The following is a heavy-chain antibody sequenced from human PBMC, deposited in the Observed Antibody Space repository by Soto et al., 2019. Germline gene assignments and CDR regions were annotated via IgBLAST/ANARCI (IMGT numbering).Heavy chain of an antibody. CDR3: ARVPYDSSGYLDWFDP. CDR1: GGSISRGGYS. D-gene: IGHD3-22*01. CDR2: IYHSGST. J-gene: IGHJ5*02. V-gene: IGHV4-30-2*01. Sequence: PSETLSLTCAVSGGSISRGGYSWSWIRQPPGKGLEWIGYIYHSGSTYYNPSLKGRVTISVDRSKNQFSLKLSSVTAADTAVYYCARVPYDSSGYLDWFDPWGQGTLVT.